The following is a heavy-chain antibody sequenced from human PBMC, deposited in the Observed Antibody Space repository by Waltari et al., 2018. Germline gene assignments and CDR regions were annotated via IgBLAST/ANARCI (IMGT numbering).Heavy chain of an antibody. CDR1: GFTFSSYS. D-gene: IGHD7-27*01. CDR2: ISSSSSTI. V-gene: IGHV3-48*01. CDR3: ARDLTTTDYYYYMDV. Sequence: EVQLVESGGGLVQPGGSLRLSCAASGFTFSSYSMNWVRQAPGKGLEWVSYISSSSSTIYYADSVKGRFTISRDNAKNSLYLQMNSLRAEDTAVYYCARDLTTTDYYYYMDVWGKGTTVTVSS. J-gene: IGHJ6*03.